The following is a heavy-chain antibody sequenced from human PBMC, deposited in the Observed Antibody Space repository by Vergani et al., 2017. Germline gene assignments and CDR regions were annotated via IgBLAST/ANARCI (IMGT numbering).Heavy chain of an antibody. D-gene: IGHD6-19*01. CDR3: ARDGIAVAGTIWFDP. J-gene: IGHJ5*02. Sequence: EVQLVESGGVVVQPGGSLRLSCAASGFTFDDYTMHWVRQAPGKGLEWVSLISWDGGSTYYADSVKGRFTISRDNSKNSLYLQMNSLRTEDTALYYCARDGIAVAGTIWFDPWGQGTLVTVSS. CDR2: ISWDGGST. V-gene: IGHV3-43*01. CDR1: GFTFDDYT.